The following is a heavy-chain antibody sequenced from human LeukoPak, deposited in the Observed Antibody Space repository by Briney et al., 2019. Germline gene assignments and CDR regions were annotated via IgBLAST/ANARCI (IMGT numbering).Heavy chain of an antibody. CDR2: IFYSGST. CDR3: ARGARGAGYNFDY. V-gene: IGHV4-59*01. D-gene: IGHD5-24*01. CDR1: GGSISNSF. Sequence: PSETLSLTCSVSGGSISNSFWTWIRQPPGKGLEWIGCIFYSGSTNYNPSLKSRVTISVDTSKNQLSLKVTSMTAADTAVYYCARGARGAGYNFDYWGQGTLVTVSS. J-gene: IGHJ4*02.